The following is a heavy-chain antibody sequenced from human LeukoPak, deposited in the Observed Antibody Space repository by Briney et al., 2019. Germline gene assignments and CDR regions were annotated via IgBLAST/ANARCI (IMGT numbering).Heavy chain of an antibody. CDR3: ARAYSSSWYSLYYFDY. J-gene: IGHJ4*02. V-gene: IGHV3-48*03. D-gene: IGHD6-13*01. Sequence: QAGGSLRLSCAASGFTFSSYEMNWVRQAPGKGLEWVSYISSSGSTIYYADSVKGRFTISRDNAKNSLYLQMNSLRAEDTAVYYCARAYSSSWYSLYYFDYWGQGTLVTVSS. CDR2: ISSSGSTI. CDR1: GFTFSSYE.